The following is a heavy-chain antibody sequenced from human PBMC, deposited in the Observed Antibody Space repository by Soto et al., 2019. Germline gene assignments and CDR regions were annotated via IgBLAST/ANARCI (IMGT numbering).Heavy chain of an antibody. CDR3: ARVDTAMAMYYFDY. CDR1: GYTFTSYG. CDR2: ISAYNGNT. Sequence: GASVKVSCKASGYTFTSYGISWVRQAPGQGLEWMGWISAYNGNTNYAQKLQGRVTMTTDTSTSTAYMELRSLRSDDTAVYYCARVDTAMAMYYFDYWGQGTLVTVSS. D-gene: IGHD5-18*01. J-gene: IGHJ4*02. V-gene: IGHV1-18*01.